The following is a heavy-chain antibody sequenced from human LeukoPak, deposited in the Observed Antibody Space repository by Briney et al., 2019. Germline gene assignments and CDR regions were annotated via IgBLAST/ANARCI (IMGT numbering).Heavy chain of an antibody. CDR2: ISRDSGIK. Sequence: GGSLRLSCAASGFIISGDSMNWVRQAPGNGLEWIAYISRDSGIKYYADSVRGRFTISRDNAKNSLYLQMHSLRAEDTAVYYCVRDNPRCCGVVPANIDDYWGQGTLVTVSS. CDR3: VRDNPRCCGVVPANIDDY. J-gene: IGHJ4*02. D-gene: IGHD2-15*01. CDR1: GFIISGDS. V-gene: IGHV3-48*01.